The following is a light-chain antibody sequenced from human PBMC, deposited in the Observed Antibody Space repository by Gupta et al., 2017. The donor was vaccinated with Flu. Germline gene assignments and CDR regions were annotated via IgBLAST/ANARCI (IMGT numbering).Light chain of an antibody. V-gene: IGLV2-18*01. J-gene: IGLJ3*02. CDR1: SSDLGTYNR. CDR3: SGDTRSSTWV. CDR2: EIS. Sequence: QSALTQPPSVSGSPGQSVTISCTGNSSDLGTYNRVSWYQQPPGTAHKLIIFEISNRPSGVTERFSGSRAGNTATLTISGRKVEDEADYYCSGDTRSSTWVFGGGTKLTVL.